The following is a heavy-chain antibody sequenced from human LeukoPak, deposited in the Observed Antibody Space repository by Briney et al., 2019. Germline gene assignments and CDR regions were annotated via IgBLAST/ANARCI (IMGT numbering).Heavy chain of an antibody. D-gene: IGHD2-8*01. V-gene: IGHV4-39*01. CDR3: ARLDANYYYYMDV. Sequence: SETLSLTCSVSGGSISSSTYFWGWIRQPPGKGLEWIGSIYYSGSTYYNPSLKSRVTISVDTSKNQFSLKLSSVTAADTAVYYCARLDANYYYYMDVWGKGTTVTISS. CDR2: IYYSGST. CDR1: GGSISSSTYF. J-gene: IGHJ6*03.